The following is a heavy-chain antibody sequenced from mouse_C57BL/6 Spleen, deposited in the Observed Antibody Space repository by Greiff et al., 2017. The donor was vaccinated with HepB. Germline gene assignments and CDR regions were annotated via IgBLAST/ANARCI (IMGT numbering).Heavy chain of an antibody. J-gene: IGHJ3*01. V-gene: IGHV1-50*01. Sequence: VQLQQPGAELVKPGASVKLSCKASGYTFTSYWMQWVKQRPGQGLEWIGEIDPSDSYTNYNQKFKGKATLTVDTSSSTAYMQLSSLTSEDAAVYYCASTLGRGAYWGQGTLVTVSA. D-gene: IGHD4-1*01. CDR1: GYTFTSYW. CDR2: IDPSDSYT. CDR3: ASTLGRGAY.